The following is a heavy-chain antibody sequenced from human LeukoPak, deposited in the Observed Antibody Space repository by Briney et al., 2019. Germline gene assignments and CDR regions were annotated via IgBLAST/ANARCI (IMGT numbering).Heavy chain of an antibody. CDR3: ARERRITMIVVVITTQYYFDY. V-gene: IGHV4-34*01. J-gene: IGHJ4*02. Sequence: SETLSLTCAVYGGSFSGYYWSWIRQPPGKGLDWIGEINHSGSTNYNPSLKSRVTISVDTSKNQFSLKLSSVTAADTAVYYCARERRITMIVVVITTQYYFDYWGQGTLVTVSS. CDR2: INHSGST. D-gene: IGHD3-22*01. CDR1: GGSFSGYY.